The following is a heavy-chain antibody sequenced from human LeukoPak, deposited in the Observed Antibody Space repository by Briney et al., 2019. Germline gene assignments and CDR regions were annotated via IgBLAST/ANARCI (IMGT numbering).Heavy chain of an antibody. CDR1: GFTFSNAW. Sequence: PGGSLRLSCAASGFTFSNAWMSWVRQAPGKGLEWVANIKEDGSEQVYVDSVKGRFTISRDNADNSLYLQMNSLRVEDTAVYFCARDPYQNAYGAFDIWGQGTMVTVSS. CDR3: ARDPYQNAYGAFDI. J-gene: IGHJ3*02. V-gene: IGHV3-7*01. D-gene: IGHD3-10*01. CDR2: IKEDGSEQ.